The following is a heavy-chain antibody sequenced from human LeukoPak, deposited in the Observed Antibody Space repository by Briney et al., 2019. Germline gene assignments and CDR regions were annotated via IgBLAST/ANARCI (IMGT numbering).Heavy chain of an antibody. D-gene: IGHD3-22*01. Sequence: SETLSLTCTVSGGSVSSGSYYWSWIRQPPGKGLEWIGYIYYSGSTNYNPSLKSRVTISVDTSKNQFSLKLSSVTAADTAVYYCARDGGHYDSSGYFDYWGQGTLVTVSS. V-gene: IGHV4-61*01. CDR2: IYYSGST. CDR1: GGSVSSGSYY. CDR3: ARDGGHYDSSGYFDY. J-gene: IGHJ4*02.